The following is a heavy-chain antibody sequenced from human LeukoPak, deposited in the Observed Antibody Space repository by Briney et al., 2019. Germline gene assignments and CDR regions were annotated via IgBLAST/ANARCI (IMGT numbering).Heavy chain of an antibody. J-gene: IGHJ4*02. CDR1: GYTFTGYY. CDR3: ATRYGALNFGFGY. Sequence: GASVKVSCKASGYTFTGYYMHWVRQAPGQGLEWMGWINPNSGGTNYAQKFQGRVTMTRDTSISTAYMELSRLRSDDTAVYYCATRYGALNFGFGYWGQGALVTVSS. V-gene: IGHV1-2*02. D-gene: IGHD4-17*01. CDR2: INPNSGGT.